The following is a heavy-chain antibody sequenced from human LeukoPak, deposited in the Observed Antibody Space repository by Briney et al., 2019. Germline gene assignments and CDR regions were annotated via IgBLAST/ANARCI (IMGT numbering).Heavy chain of an antibody. CDR2: IHPGDSDT. J-gene: IGHJ3*02. CDR3: ARHGSGDYGIDI. V-gene: IGHV5-51*01. Sequence: GESLKLYCKGSGCSFTTYRLGWVRQTPGKGLEWMGIIHPGDSDTTYSPSFQGQVTISADKSISTAYLQWSSLKASYTAMYYCARHGSGDYGIDIWGQGTMVTVSS. CDR1: GCSFTTYR. D-gene: IGHD4-17*01.